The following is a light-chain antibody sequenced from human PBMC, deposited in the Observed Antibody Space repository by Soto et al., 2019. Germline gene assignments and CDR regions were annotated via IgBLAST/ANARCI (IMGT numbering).Light chain of an antibody. CDR2: EVT. CDR1: SSDIGSHDY. V-gene: IGLV2-14*01. J-gene: IGLJ1*01. Sequence: QSAPTQPASVSGSPGQSITISCTGTSSDIGSHDYVSWYQHHPGKAPKLIIYEVTNRPSGVSDRFAGSKSGSTASLTISGLQAEDGADYHCTSYTSNTALVFGTGTKLTVL. CDR3: TSYTSNTALV.